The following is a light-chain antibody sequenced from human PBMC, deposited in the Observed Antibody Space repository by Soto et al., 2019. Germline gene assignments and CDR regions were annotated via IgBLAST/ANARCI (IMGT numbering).Light chain of an antibody. Sequence: DIQMTQSPSNLSASVGDRVTINCRASQSVSTWLAWYQQKSGKAPNLLIYDASTLKSGVPSRFSGSGSGTEFTLTINSLLPDHFATYYRQQYTEYSTSTFGQGTKVEI. J-gene: IGKJ1*01. CDR3: QQYTEYSTST. V-gene: IGKV1-5*01. CDR1: QSVSTW. CDR2: DAS.